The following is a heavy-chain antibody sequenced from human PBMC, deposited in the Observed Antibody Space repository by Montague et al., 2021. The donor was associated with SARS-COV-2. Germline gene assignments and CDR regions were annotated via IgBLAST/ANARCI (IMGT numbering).Heavy chain of an antibody. CDR2: INHSGNT. J-gene: IGHJ4*02. V-gene: IGHV4-34*01. CDR3: ARDAAVAGIDY. Sequence: SETLSLTCAVYGGSFSGYYWSWIRQPPGKGLEWIGEINHSGNTNYNPSLKSRVTISVDTSKNQFPLKLSSVTAADTAVYYCARDAAVAGIDYWGQGTLVTVSS. D-gene: IGHD6-19*01. CDR1: GGSFSGYY.